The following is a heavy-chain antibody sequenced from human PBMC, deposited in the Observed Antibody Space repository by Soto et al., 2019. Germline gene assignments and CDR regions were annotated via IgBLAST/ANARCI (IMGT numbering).Heavy chain of an antibody. D-gene: IGHD3-3*01. CDR3: ARGPSYDLSNGYAHFDY. CDR1: GGTFNIYT. Sequence: QVPLVQSGAEMKKPGSSLKVSCKASGGTFNIYTISWVRQAPGHGLEWMGGIIPVFGTPSYAQNFRDRLTISADESTSTAYMEVSGLRSEDTAMYYCARGPSYDLSNGYAHFDYWGQETLVIVSS. CDR2: IIPVFGTP. J-gene: IGHJ4*02. V-gene: IGHV1-69*01.